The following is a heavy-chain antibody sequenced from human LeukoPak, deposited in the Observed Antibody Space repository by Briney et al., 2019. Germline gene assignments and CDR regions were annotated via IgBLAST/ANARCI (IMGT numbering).Heavy chain of an antibody. V-gene: IGHV1-46*02. Sequence: GASVKVSCKASGDTFNIHYFHWIRQAPGQGLEWMGIINRVDGIRGNAQTFQGRLMLTKDTSTSTAYMELSSLRSEDTAIYYCASEKNYGDKYFDLWGQGTVVTVSS. J-gene: IGHJ4*02. CDR2: INRVDGIR. CDR1: GDTFNIHY. D-gene: IGHD4-17*01. CDR3: ASEKNYGDKYFDL.